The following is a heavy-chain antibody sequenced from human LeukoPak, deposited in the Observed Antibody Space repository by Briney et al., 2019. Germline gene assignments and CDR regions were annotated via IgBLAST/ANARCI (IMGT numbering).Heavy chain of an antibody. V-gene: IGHV1-46*01. CDR3: ARGVSIGYSSSSGRHYYGMDV. J-gene: IGHJ6*02. Sequence: ASVKVSCKASGYTFTSYYMHWVRQAPGQGLEWMGIINPSGGSTSYAQKFQGRVTMTRDTSTSTVYMELSSLRSEDAAVYYCARGVSIGYSSSSGRHYYGMDVWGQGTTVTVSS. CDR1: GYTFTSYY. D-gene: IGHD6-6*01. CDR2: INPSGGST.